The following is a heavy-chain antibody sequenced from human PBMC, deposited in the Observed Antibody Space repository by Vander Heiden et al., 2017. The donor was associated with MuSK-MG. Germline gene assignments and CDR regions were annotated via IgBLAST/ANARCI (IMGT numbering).Heavy chain of an antibody. CDR3: AKVSAGAVGGGAFDI. J-gene: IGHJ3*02. Sequence: EVQLVESGGGLVQPGRSLRLSCAASGFTFDDYAMHWVRQAPGKGLEWVSGISWNSGSIGYADSVKGRFTISRDNAKNSLYLQMNSLRAEETALYYCAKVSAGAVGGGAFDIWGQGTMVTVSS. V-gene: IGHV3-9*01. D-gene: IGHD1-26*01. CDR2: ISWNSGSI. CDR1: GFTFDDYA.